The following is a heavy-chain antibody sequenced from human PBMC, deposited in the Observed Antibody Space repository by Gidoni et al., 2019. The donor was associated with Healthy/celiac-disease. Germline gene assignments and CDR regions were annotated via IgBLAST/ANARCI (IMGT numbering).Heavy chain of an antibody. Sequence: EVQLLESGGGWVQPGGSLRLSCAASGCTFSSYAMSWVRQAPGKGLEWVSAISGSGGSTYYADSVKGRFTISRDNSKNTLYLQMNSLRAEDTAVYYCAKVRYYYDSSGPLNWGQGTLVTVSS. CDR2: ISGSGGST. J-gene: IGHJ4*02. CDR1: GCTFSSYA. CDR3: AKVRYYYDSSGPLN. V-gene: IGHV3-23*01. D-gene: IGHD3-22*01.